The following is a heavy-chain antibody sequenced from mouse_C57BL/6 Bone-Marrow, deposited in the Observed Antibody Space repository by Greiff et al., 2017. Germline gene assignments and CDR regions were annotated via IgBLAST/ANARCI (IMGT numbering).Heavy chain of an antibody. V-gene: IGHV5-12*01. D-gene: IGHD1-1*01. CDR3: ARLFTTVVATDFDV. CDR2: ISNGGGST. CDR1: GFTFSDYY. J-gene: IGHJ1*03. Sequence: DVMLVESGGGLVQPGGSLKLSCAASGFTFSDYYMYWVRQTPEKRLEWVAYISNGGGSTNYPDTVKGRFTISRDNAKDTLYLQMSRLKSEDTAMYYCARLFTTVVATDFDVWGTGTTVTVSS.